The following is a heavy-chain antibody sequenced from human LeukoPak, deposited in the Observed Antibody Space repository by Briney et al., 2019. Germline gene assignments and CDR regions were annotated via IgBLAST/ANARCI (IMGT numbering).Heavy chain of an antibody. CDR1: GFTFSSYA. CDR3: ATDMVREYDY. J-gene: IGHJ4*02. V-gene: IGHV3-23*01. CDR2: FTGSGDTT. D-gene: IGHD3-10*01. Sequence: GGSLRLSCAASGFTFSSYAMSWVRQAPGKGLEWVSTFTGSGDTTYYADSVKGRFTISRDNSKKKLYLRMNSLRAEDTAIYYCATDMVREYDYWGQGTLVTVSS.